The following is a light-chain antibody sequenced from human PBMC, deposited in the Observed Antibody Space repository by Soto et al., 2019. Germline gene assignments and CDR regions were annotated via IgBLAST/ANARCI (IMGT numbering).Light chain of an antibody. CDR3: QQYNSYPVA. CDR1: QSISSW. CDR2: DAS. J-gene: IGKJ1*01. V-gene: IGKV1-5*01. Sequence: DIQMTQSPSTLSASVGDRVTITCRASQSISSWLAWYQQKPGQAPKLLIYDASSLESGVPPRFSGSGSGTAFTVSFSSLQPDDFASDYCQQYNSYPVAFGQGTKVYSK.